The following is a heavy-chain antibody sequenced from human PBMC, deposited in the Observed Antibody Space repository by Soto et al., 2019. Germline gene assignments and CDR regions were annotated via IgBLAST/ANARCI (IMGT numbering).Heavy chain of an antibody. D-gene: IGHD3-10*01. J-gene: IGHJ6*02. CDR2: VNPIFGTA. Sequence: QVQLVQSGAEVKKPGSSVKVSCKASGGTFSSYAISGVREAPGQGLEWMGGVNPIFGTAHYAQQVQGRATITADDTTSTAYMELISLRSEDTAVYYCARGEGIWFGEFSSYYGMDVWGQGTTVTVSS. CDR1: GGTFSSYA. CDR3: ARGEGIWFGEFSSYYGMDV. V-gene: IGHV1-69*01.